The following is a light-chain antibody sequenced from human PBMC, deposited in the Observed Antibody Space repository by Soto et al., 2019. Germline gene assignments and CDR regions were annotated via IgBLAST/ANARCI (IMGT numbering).Light chain of an antibody. CDR3: GTWDSSLGAAV. Sequence: QSVLTQPPSVSAAPGQRVTISCSGSSSNIGKNLVSWYQQLPRTAPKLLIYDNNKRPSGIPDRFSGSKSGTSATLGITGLQTGDEADYYCGTWDSSLGAAVFGGGTEVTVL. CDR2: DNN. CDR1: SSNIGKNL. V-gene: IGLV1-51*01. J-gene: IGLJ3*02.